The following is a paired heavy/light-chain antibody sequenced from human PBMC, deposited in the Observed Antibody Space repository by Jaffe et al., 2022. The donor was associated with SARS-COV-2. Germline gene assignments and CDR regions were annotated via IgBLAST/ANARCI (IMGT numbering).Light chain of an antibody. CDR1: SGINVDTYM. CDR3: MIWHSSAYV. CDR2: YKSDSDK. V-gene: IGLV5-45*03. Sequence: QAVLTQPSSLSASPGASASLTCTLRSGINVDTYMIYWYQQKPGSPPQYLLRYKSDSDKQQGSGVPSRFSGSKDASANAGILLISGLQSEDEADYYCMIWHSSAYVFGGGTKLTVL. J-gene: IGLJ3*02.
Heavy chain of an antibody. J-gene: IGHJ4*02. CDR1: GGSISNNY. Sequence: QVQLQESGPGLEKPSETLSLTCTVSGGSISNNYWSWIRQRAGKGLEWIGRIYSSGSTNYNPSLKSRVTMSVDTSKNQVSLNLSSVTAADTAVYYCAREVVGESQFDYWGQGTLVTVSS. D-gene: IGHD2-2*01. CDR3: AREVVGESQFDY. CDR2: IYSSGST. V-gene: IGHV4-4*07.